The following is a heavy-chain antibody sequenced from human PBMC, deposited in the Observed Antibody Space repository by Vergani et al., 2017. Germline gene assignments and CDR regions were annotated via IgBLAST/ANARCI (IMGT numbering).Heavy chain of an antibody. CDR2: IYDIGDT. V-gene: IGHV4-59*01. CDR1: GDSMNTYY. CDR3: ARGALWWLRQIDS. D-gene: IGHD2-21*01. J-gene: IGHJ4*02. Sequence: QVQLQESGPGLVKPSETLSLTCSVSGDSMNTYYWTWIRQPPGKGLEWIGYIYDIGDTKYNPPLKSRVTMSLDTSKNQFSLNLYSVTSADTAVYYCARGALWWLRQIDSWGQGTLVTVSS.